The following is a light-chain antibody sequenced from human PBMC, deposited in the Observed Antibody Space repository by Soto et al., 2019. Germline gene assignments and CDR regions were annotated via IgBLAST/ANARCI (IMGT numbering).Light chain of an antibody. CDR1: QSVSTY. CDR2: DTS. V-gene: IGKV3-11*01. CDR3: QQRTNWGYT. Sequence: EFVLTQSPATLSLSPGERATLSSRASQSVSTYLAWYQQKPGQAPRLLIYDTSNRDTGIPARFSGSGSGTDFTLTVSSLEPEDFAVYYCQQRTNWGYTFGQGTKLEI. J-gene: IGKJ2*01.